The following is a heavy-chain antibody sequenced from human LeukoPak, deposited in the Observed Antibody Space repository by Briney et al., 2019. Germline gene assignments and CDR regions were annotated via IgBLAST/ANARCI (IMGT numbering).Heavy chain of an antibody. CDR2: ITPMFGIA. V-gene: IGHV1-69*13. CDR1: GGTFSSHE. Sequence: ASVKVSCKASGGTFSSHEISWVRQAPGQGLEWMGGITPMFGIAKYAQKFQGRVTISAVESMSTVHMELSSLRSEDTAVYYCARDLDQYSGRFGGFGHDFWGQGTLVTVSS. J-gene: IGHJ4*02. D-gene: IGHD1-26*01. CDR3: ARDLDQYSGRFGGFGHDF.